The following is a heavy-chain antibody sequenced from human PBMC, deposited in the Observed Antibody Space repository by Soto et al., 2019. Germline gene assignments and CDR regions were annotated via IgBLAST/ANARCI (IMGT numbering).Heavy chain of an antibody. CDR3: ANPRGQGYCSSTSCYPPFDY. V-gene: IGHV3-23*01. CDR1: GFTFSSYA. CDR2: ISGSGGST. Sequence: GGSLRLSCAASGFTFSSYAMSWVRQAPGKGLEWVSAISGSGGSTYYADSVKGRFTISRDNSKNTLYLQMNSLRAEDAAVYYCANPRGQGYCSSTSCYPPFDYWGQGTLVTVSS. D-gene: IGHD2-2*01. J-gene: IGHJ4*02.